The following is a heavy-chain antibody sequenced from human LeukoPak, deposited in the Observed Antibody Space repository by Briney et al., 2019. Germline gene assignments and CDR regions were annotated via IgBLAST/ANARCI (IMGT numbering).Heavy chain of an antibody. CDR3: ARDKWLHFLFFDY. D-gene: IGHD5-24*01. J-gene: IGHJ4*02. Sequence: SETLSLTCTVSGGSISSYHWSWIRQPPGKGLEWIGYIYYSGSTNYKSSLKSRVTISVDTSKNQFSLKLSSVTAADTAVYYCARDKWLHFLFFDYWGQGTLVTVSS. CDR2: IYYSGST. CDR1: GGSISSYH. V-gene: IGHV4-59*01.